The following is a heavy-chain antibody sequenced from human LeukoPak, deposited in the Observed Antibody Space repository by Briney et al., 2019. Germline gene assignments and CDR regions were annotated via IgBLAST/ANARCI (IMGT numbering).Heavy chain of an antibody. Sequence: GESLKISCKGFGYRFTSSWISWVRQMPGKGLEWMGRIDPSDSYTNYSPSFQGHVTISDDKSISTAYLQWSSLKASDTAMYYCARHRGGDYGLDAFDIWGQGTMVTVSS. D-gene: IGHD4-17*01. V-gene: IGHV5-10-1*01. CDR2: IDPSDSYT. CDR1: GYRFTSSW. J-gene: IGHJ3*02. CDR3: ARHRGGDYGLDAFDI.